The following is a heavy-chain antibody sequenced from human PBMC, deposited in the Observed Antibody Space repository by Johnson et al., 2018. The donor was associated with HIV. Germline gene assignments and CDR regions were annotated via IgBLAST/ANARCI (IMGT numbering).Heavy chain of an antibody. V-gene: IGHV3-30-3*02. CDR3: ARLRGAFDI. J-gene: IGHJ3*02. CDR1: GFTFSGYA. CDR2: IWYDGSNK. Sequence: QVQLVESGGGVVQPGKSLRLSCAASGFTFSGYAIHWVRQAPGKGLEWVAVIWYDGSNKYFADSVKGRFTISRDNSKNTLYLQINSLRAEDTAVYYCARLRGAFDIWGQGTMVTVSS.